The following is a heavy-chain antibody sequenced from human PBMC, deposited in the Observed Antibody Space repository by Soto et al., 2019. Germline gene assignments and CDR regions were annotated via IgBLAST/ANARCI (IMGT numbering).Heavy chain of an antibody. CDR2: INSFSGDT. Sequence: QVQLVQSGAEVKKPGASVKVSCKASGYTFTHDGITWVRQAPGQGLDRMGWINSFSGDTNYPQKLKGRLTMTTETCTNTVYMGLRNLRSDDTAVYYCARDLRSGGKYWYFDIWGRGTRVTVSS. CDR1: GYTFTHDG. D-gene: IGHD2-15*01. V-gene: IGHV1-18*01. CDR3: ARDLRSGGKYWYFDI. J-gene: IGHJ2*01.